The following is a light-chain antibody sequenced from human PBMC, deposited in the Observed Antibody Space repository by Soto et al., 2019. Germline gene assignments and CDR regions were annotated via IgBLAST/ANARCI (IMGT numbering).Light chain of an antibody. V-gene: IGLV2-14*03. CDR2: DVR. J-gene: IGLJ2*01. CDR3: TSHTTTSPPVL. Sequence: QSALTQPASVSGSPGQSITISCTGTSSDVGAFNFVSWYQQHPGKAPKLMIYDVRHRPSGVSDRFSGSKSGNTAYLTIYGLQAEDEADYYCTSHTTTSPPVLFGGGTKLTVL. CDR1: SSDVGAFNF.